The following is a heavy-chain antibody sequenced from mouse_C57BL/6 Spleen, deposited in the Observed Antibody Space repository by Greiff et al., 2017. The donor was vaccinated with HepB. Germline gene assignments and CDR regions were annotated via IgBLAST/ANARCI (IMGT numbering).Heavy chain of an antibody. Sequence: QVQLQQPGAELVMPGASVKLSCKASGYTFTSYWMHWVKQRPGQGLEWIGEIDPSDSYTNYNQKFKGKSTLTVEKSSSTAYMQLSSLTSEDSAVYYCARRSYYGNDEDYWGQGTTLTVSS. CDR3: ARRSYYGNDEDY. D-gene: IGHD2-9*01. CDR1: GYTFTSYW. J-gene: IGHJ2*01. V-gene: IGHV1-69*01. CDR2: IDPSDSYT.